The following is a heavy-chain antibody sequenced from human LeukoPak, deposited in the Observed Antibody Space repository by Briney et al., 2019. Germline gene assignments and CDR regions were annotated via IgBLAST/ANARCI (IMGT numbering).Heavy chain of an antibody. D-gene: IGHD2-15*01. CDR1: GYSISSDYY. J-gene: IGHJ4*02. CDR2: FLHRGDH. CDR3: ARVVGATSMDY. V-gene: IGHV4-38-2*02. Sequence: SETLSLTCTVSGYSISSDYYCCWVRQPHGKELVWMGSFLHRGDHYYYLPFKSRVTIPFDTSRNQFSLSLTSVTAADTAVYYCARVVGATSMDYWAQGTRVSVSS.